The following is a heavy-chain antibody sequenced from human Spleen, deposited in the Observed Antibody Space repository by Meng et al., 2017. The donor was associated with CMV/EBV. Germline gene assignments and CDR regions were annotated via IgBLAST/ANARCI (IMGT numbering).Heavy chain of an antibody. Sequence: SGASISSGCSYWCWVRQPPGECLEWIGPIFHSGSTYYNPSLTSRVTISVDTPKNQFSLKLSSVTAADTAVYYCAMAQWPAGNSSWDPWGQGTLVTVSS. CDR2: IFHSGST. V-gene: IGHV4-39*07. CDR1: GASISSGCSY. CDR3: AMAQWPAGNSSWDP. D-gene: IGHD6-13*01. J-gene: IGHJ5*02.